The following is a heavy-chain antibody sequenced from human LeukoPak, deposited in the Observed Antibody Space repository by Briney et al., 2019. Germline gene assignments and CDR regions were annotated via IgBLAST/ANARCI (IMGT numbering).Heavy chain of an antibody. Sequence: GESLNISCKVSGYSFTNFWIGWVRQMPGKGLEWMGIIYPGDSDTRYSPSFQGQVTISADKSISTAYLQWRRLRASDTAMYYCARQVGGSIAAAGFDYWGQGTLVTVSS. CDR1: GYSFTNFW. J-gene: IGHJ4*02. V-gene: IGHV5-51*01. CDR3: ARQVGGSIAAAGFDY. CDR2: IYPGDSDT. D-gene: IGHD6-13*01.